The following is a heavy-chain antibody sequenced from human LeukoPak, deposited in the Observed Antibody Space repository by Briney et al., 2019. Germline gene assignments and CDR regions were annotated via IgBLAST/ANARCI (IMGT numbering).Heavy chain of an antibody. CDR2: ISSSGSTI. D-gene: IGHD3-10*01. J-gene: IGHJ5*02. Sequence: GGSLRLSCAASGFTFSSYEMNWVRQAPGKGLEWVSYISSSGSTIYYADSVKGRFTISRDNAKNSLYLQMNSLKTEDTAVYYCTTGGLWFGELLYPWGQGTLVTVSS. V-gene: IGHV3-48*03. CDR3: TTGGLWFGELLYP. CDR1: GFTFSSYE.